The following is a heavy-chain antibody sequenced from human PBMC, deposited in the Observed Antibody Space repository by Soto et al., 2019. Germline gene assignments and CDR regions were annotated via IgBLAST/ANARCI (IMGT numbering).Heavy chain of an antibody. CDR3: SSHYCPRGTSEGTFDC. D-gene: IGHD3-10*01. V-gene: IGHV1-2*02. CDR1: GYTFTAYY. Sequence: ASVKVSCKASGYTFTAYYLHWVRQAPGQGLEWMGWINPDTGDTNYAESFQGRITMTRDTSSSTAYMELSRQTPADTAFYYCSSHYCPRGTSEGTFDCWGQGTLVTVSS. CDR2: INPDTGDT. J-gene: IGHJ4*02.